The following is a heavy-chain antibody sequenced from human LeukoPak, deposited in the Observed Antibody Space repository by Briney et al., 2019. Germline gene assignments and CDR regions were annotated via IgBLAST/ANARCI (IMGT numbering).Heavy chain of an antibody. Sequence: NPSETLSLTCTVSGDSISSSYWSWIRQPAGKGLEWIGRMYSSGTIKYNPSLKSRVTMSVDTSKNQFSLQLNSVTATDTAVYYCARHPFSTSSIDYWGQGTLVTVSS. D-gene: IGHD6-6*01. J-gene: IGHJ4*02. CDR1: GDSISSSY. CDR2: MYSSGTI. V-gene: IGHV4-4*07. CDR3: ARHPFSTSSIDY.